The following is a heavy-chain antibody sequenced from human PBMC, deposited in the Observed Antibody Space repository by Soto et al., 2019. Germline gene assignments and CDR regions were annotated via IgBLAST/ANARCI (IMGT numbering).Heavy chain of an antibody. J-gene: IGHJ1*01. Sequence: QVQLVQSGAEVKKPGSSVKVSCKASGGTFSSYAISWVRQAPGQGLEWMGGIMPIFGTANYAQKFQGRVRITADESTSTAYLELSSLRSEDTDVYYCASARPLVPAASAEYFQHWGQGTLVTVSS. D-gene: IGHD2-2*01. CDR1: GGTFSSYA. CDR3: ASARPLVPAASAEYFQH. V-gene: IGHV1-69*01. CDR2: IMPIFGTA.